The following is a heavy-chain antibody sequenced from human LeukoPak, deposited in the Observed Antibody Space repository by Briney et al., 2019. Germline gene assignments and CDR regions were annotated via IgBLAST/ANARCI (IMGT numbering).Heavy chain of an antibody. CDR3: ARDVVVTSSPDAFDI. CDR2: ISNSGTT. V-gene: IGHV4-31*03. D-gene: IGHD2-21*02. J-gene: IGHJ3*02. Sequence: SQTLSLTCTVSGDSVTSGGYFWTWICQHPGKGVEWIGYISNSGTTSYNPSLKSRVSISVDTSNNQFSLRLSSVTAADTAVYYCARDVVVTSSPDAFDIWGQGTMVTVSS. CDR1: GDSVTSGGYF.